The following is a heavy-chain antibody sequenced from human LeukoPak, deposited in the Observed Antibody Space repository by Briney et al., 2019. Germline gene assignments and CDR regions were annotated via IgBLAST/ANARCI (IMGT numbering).Heavy chain of an antibody. Sequence: GGSLRLSCAASGFDFSSYNMICVPHSPGKGLECVSSIFYFEDSPYYAHSLKGRFTISRDNAKNSLSLHMHTLRAQDTSFFYVVRGGSYEEFYYYGMDVWGQGTMVIVSS. CDR3: VRGGSYEEFYYYGMDV. CDR1: GFDFSSYN. CDR2: IFYFEDSP. J-gene: IGHJ6*02. V-gene: IGHV3-21*01. D-gene: IGHD3-16*01.